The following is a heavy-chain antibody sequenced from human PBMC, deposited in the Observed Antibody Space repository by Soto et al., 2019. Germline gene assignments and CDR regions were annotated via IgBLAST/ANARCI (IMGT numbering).Heavy chain of an antibody. CDR1: GGSISSGGYY. D-gene: IGHD3-22*01. Sequence: PSETLSLTCTVSGGSISSGGYYWSWIRQHPGKGLEWIGYIYYSGSTYYNPSLKSRVTISVDTSKNQFSLKLSSVTAADTAVYYCARTFYDSSGTAADPWGQGTLVTVSS. J-gene: IGHJ5*02. V-gene: IGHV4-31*03. CDR2: IYYSGST. CDR3: ARTFYDSSGTAADP.